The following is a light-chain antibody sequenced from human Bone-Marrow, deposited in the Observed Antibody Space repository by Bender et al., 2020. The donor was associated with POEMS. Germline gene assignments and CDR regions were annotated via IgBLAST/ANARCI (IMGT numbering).Light chain of an antibody. V-gene: IGLV1-44*01. CDR3: STGDDRLNAWL. CDR1: SIGRNP. J-gene: IGLJ3*02. CDR2: ADD. Sequence: QSVLTQPPSASGTPAQRVTISCSGRSIGRNPINWYQQLPGTAPRLVIYADDRRPSGVPNRFSASKSGSSASLAISGLQSEEAADYYCSTGDDRLNAWLFGGGSKLTVL.